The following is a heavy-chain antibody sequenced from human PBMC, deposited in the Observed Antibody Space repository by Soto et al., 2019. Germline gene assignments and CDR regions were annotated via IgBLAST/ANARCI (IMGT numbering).Heavy chain of an antibody. CDR3: AREWKSGPQFDP. D-gene: IGHD1-1*01. CDR1: EFTFSSYW. J-gene: IGHJ5*02. Sequence: RVSPGLSFAASEFTFSSYWMSWVRQAPGKGLEWVANIKQDGSEKYYVDSVKGRFTISRDNAKNSLYLQMNSLRAEDTAVYYCAREWKSGPQFDPWGQGT. CDR2: IKQDGSEK. V-gene: IGHV3-7*01.